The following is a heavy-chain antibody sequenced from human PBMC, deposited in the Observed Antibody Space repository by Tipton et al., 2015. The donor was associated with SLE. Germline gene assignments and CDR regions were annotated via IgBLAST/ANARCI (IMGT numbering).Heavy chain of an antibody. V-gene: IGHV3-9*01. CDR2: ISWNSGSI. CDR3: AKDMTVWVGSIDV. J-gene: IGHJ6*02. Sequence: SLRLSCAASGFTFDDYAMHWVRQAPGKGLGWVSGISWNSGSIGYADSVKGRFTISRDNAKNSLYLQMNSLRAEDTALYYCAKDMTVWVGSIDVWGQGTAVTVSS. D-gene: IGHD1-1*01. CDR1: GFTFDDYA.